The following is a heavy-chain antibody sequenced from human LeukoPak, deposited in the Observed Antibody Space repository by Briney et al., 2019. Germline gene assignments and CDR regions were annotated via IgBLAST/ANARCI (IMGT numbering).Heavy chain of an antibody. D-gene: IGHD2-8*01. CDR3: ARVGFIVLMVYAPGIAAAPLDY. V-gene: IGHV3-21*04. Sequence: GGSLRLSCAASGFTFSSYSMNWVRQAPGKGLEWVSSISSSSSYIYYADSVKGRFTISRDNAKNSLYLQMNSLRAEDTALYYCARVGFIVLMVYAPGIAAAPLDYWGQGTLVTVSS. CDR2: ISSSSSYI. CDR1: GFTFSSYS. J-gene: IGHJ4*02.